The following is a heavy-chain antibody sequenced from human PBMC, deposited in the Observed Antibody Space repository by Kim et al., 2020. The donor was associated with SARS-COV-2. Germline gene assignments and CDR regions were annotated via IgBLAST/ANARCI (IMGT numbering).Heavy chain of an antibody. CDR1: GGSFSGYY. Sequence: SETLSLTCAVYGGSFSGYYWSWIRQPPWKGLEWIGEINHSGSTNYNPSLKSRVTISVDTSKNQFSLKLSSVTAADTAVYYCARAPTTGYSYGFYAFDIWGQGTMVTVSS. J-gene: IGHJ3*02. CDR3: ARAPTTGYSYGFYAFDI. V-gene: IGHV4-34*01. CDR2: INHSGST. D-gene: IGHD5-18*01.